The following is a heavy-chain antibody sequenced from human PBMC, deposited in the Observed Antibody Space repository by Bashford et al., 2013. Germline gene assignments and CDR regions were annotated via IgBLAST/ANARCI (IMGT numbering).Heavy chain of an antibody. J-gene: IGHJ6*02. CDR2: IIPILGIA. D-gene: IGHD3-22*01. V-gene: IGHV1-69*04. CDR3: ARDRDYYDSSGFNGMDV. Sequence: VRQAPGQGLEWMGRIIPILGIANYAQKFQGRVTITADKSTSTAYMELSSLRSEDTAVYYCARDRDYYDSSGFNGMDVWGQGTTVTVSS.